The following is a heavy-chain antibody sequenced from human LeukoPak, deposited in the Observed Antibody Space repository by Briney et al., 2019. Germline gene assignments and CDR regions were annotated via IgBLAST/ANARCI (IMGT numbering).Heavy chain of an antibody. CDR2: ISYDGSNK. J-gene: IGHJ4*02. CDR1: GFTFSSYA. Sequence: GGSLRLSCAASGFTFSSYAMHWVRQAPGKGLEWVAVISYDGSNKYYADSVKGRFTISRDNSKNTLYLQMNSLGAEDTAVYYCARDRGSGYGPPDLDYWGQGTLVTVSS. D-gene: IGHD5-12*01. CDR3: ARDRGSGYGPPDLDY. V-gene: IGHV3-30*04.